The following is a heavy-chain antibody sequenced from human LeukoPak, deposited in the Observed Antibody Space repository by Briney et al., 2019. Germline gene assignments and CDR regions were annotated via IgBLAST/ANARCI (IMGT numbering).Heavy chain of an antibody. CDR2: ISSSGSTI. J-gene: IGHJ4*02. CDR3: ATIEAVRFHY. Sequence: GGSLRLSCAASGFTFSSYEMNWVRQAPGKGLEWVSYISSSGSTIYYADSVKGRFTISRDNAKNSLYLQMNSLRVDDTAVYYCATIEAVRFHYWGQGTLVTVSS. D-gene: IGHD6-19*01. V-gene: IGHV3-48*03. CDR1: GFTFSSYE.